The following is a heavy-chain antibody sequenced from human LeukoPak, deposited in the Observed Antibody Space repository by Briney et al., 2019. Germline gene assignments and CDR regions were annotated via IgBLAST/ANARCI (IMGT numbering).Heavy chain of an antibody. J-gene: IGHJ5*02. D-gene: IGHD6-6*01. V-gene: IGHV4-38-2*02. CDR1: GYSISSGYY. CDR2: INHSGST. CDR3: ARIEYSSSYRFDP. Sequence: SETLSLTCTVSGYSISSGYYWGWIRQPPGKGLEWIGEINHSGSTNYNPSLKSRVTISVDTSKNQFSLKLSSVTAADTAVYYCARIEYSSSYRFDPWGQGTLVTVSS.